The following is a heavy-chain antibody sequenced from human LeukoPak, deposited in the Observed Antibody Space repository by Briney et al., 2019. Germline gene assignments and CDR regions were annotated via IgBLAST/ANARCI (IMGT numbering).Heavy chain of an antibody. Sequence: GGSLRLSCAASGFTFSSYAMHWVRQAPGKGLEWVAVISYDGSNKYYADSVKGRFTISRDNSKNTLYLQMNSLRAEDTAVYYCAKGSRSMIVVVDYWGQGTLVTVSS. J-gene: IGHJ4*02. V-gene: IGHV3-30-3*01. D-gene: IGHD3-22*01. CDR3: AKGSRSMIVVVDY. CDR2: ISYDGSNK. CDR1: GFTFSSYA.